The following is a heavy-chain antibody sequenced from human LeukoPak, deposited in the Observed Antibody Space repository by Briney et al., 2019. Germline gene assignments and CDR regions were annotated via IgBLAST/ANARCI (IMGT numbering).Heavy chain of an antibody. CDR3: AILIDDFWTGYGGSVNWFDP. V-gene: IGHV4-39*01. CDR2: IYYSGST. Sequence: KPSETLSLTCTVSGGSISSYYWGWIRQPPGKGLEWIGSIYYSGSTYYNPSLKSRVTISVDTSKNQFSLKLSSVTAADTAVYYCAILIDDFWTGYGGSVNWFDPWGQGTLVTVSS. D-gene: IGHD3/OR15-3a*01. CDR1: GGSISSYY. J-gene: IGHJ5*02.